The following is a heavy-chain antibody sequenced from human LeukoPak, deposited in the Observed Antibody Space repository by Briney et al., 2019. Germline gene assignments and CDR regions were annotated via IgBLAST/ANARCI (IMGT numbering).Heavy chain of an antibody. CDR2: IYYSGST. Sequence: TSETLSLTCTVSGGSISIAAYYWTWIRQHPGKGLEGIGYIYYSGSTYYNPSLKSRVTISVDTSKNQFSLKLTSVTAADTAVYYCARANPPDYRPEPGYFQHWGQGTLVTVSS. V-gene: IGHV4-31*03. J-gene: IGHJ1*01. D-gene: IGHD1-14*01. CDR3: ARANPPDYRPEPGYFQH. CDR1: GGSISIAAYY.